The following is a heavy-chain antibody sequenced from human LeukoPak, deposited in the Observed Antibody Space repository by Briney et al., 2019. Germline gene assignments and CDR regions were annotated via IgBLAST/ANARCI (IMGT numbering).Heavy chain of an antibody. J-gene: IGHJ4*02. Sequence: ASVTVSCKASGYTFTGYYMHWVRQAPGQGLEWMGWINPNSGGTNYAQKFQGRVTMTRDTSISTAYMDLSRLRSDDTAVYYCARXLTXVRGVIIRAFGYWGQGTLVTVSS. CDR3: ARXLTXVRGVIIRAFGY. CDR2: INPNSGGT. V-gene: IGHV1-2*02. CDR1: GYTFTGYY. D-gene: IGHD3-10*01.